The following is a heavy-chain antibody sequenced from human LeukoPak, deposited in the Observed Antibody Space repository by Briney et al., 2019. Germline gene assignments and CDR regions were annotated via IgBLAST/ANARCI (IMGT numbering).Heavy chain of an antibody. CDR3: ATKAVPRLRLYDAFDF. J-gene: IGHJ3*01. Sequence: KPGGSLRLSCAASGFTFSDYYMSWIRQAPGKGLEWVSYISSSGSTIYYADSVKGRSTISRDNSKNTLYLQLHSLRADDTAVYYCATKAVPRLRLYDAFDFWGQGTVVTVSS. V-gene: IGHV3-11*01. D-gene: IGHD2-2*02. CDR2: ISSSGSTI. CDR1: GFTFSDYY.